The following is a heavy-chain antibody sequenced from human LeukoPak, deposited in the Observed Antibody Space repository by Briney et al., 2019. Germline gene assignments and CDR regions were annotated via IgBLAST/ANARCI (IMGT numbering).Heavy chain of an antibody. Sequence: PGGSLRLSCKGSGHSFTSYWIGWVRQMPGKGLEWMGIIYPGDSDTRYSPSFQGQVTISADKSISTAYLQWSSLKASDTAMYYCARRGMRWLQFDYWGQGTLVAVSS. CDR3: ARRGMRWLQFDY. CDR1: GHSFTSYW. J-gene: IGHJ4*02. V-gene: IGHV5-51*01. CDR2: IYPGDSDT. D-gene: IGHD5-24*01.